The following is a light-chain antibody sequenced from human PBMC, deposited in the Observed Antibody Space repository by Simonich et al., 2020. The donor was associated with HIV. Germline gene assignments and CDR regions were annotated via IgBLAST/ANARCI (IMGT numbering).Light chain of an antibody. Sequence: DIQMTQSPSYVSASVGERYNVTGPASQVISSWLALYQQKSGKAPKLLSYAASSLQSGVPSRFSGSGSGTNFTLTISGLQPEDFATYYCQQANSFPRTFGQGTKVEIK. CDR1: QVISSW. CDR3: QQANSFPRT. CDR2: AAS. J-gene: IGKJ1*01. V-gene: IGKV1-12*01.